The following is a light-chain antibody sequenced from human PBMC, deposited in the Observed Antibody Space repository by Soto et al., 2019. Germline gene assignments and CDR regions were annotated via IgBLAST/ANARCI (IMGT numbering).Light chain of an antibody. Sequence: EVVLTQSPATLSLSPGERATLFCRASQSVATSQLAWYQQKPGQAPRLLIGASSRATGVPDRFIASGSGTDFTLTISRLEPEDFAVYYCQQFASSPRTFGRGTKVDIK. J-gene: IGKJ1*01. CDR2: GAS. V-gene: IGKV3-20*01. CDR3: QQFASSPRT. CDR1: QSVATSQ.